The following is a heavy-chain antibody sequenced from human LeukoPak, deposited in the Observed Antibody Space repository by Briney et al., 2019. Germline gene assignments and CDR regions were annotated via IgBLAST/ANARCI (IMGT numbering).Heavy chain of an antibody. V-gene: IGHV3-13*01. CDR1: GFTLGGHD. Sequence: GGSLRLSCTASGFTLGGHDMHWVRQTTGGGLEWVAAIASGFQTFYAGSVKGRFTVSREDAKNSLYLQMNSLRAGDTAVYYCVREARGYHYTYFDYWGQGTLVTVSS. J-gene: IGHJ4*02. CDR2: IASGFQT. CDR3: VREARGYHYTYFDY. D-gene: IGHD5-18*01.